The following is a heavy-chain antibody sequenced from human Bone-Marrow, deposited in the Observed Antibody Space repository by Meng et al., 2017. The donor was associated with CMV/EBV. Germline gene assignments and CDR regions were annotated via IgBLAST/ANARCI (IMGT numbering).Heavy chain of an antibody. CDR2: IYPGDSDT. D-gene: IGHD3/OR15-3a*01. Sequence: GESLKISCKGSGYSFTSYWIGWVRQMPGKGLEWMWIIYPGDSDTRYSTSFQGQVTISADKSISTAYLQWSSLKASDTAMYYCATSRLDCDPDYWGQGTLVTVSS. CDR1: GYSFTSYW. V-gene: IGHV5-51*01. J-gene: IGHJ4*02. CDR3: ATSRLDCDPDY.